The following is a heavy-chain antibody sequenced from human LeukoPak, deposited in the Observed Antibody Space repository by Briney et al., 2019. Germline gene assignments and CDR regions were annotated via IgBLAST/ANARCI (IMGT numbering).Heavy chain of an antibody. V-gene: IGHV3-72*01. D-gene: IGHD3-22*01. Sequence: GGSLRLSCAASGFXFSDHYMDWVRQAPGKGLEWVGLIRNKAKTYTTEYAASVKGRFTISRDDPKNSLYLQMNSLKTQDTAVYYCANVLEYYYDRRGYHSHYYYYGMDVWGQGTTVTVSS. CDR1: GFXFSDHY. J-gene: IGHJ6*02. CDR2: IRNKAKTYTT. CDR3: ANVLEYYYDRRGYHSHYYYYGMDV.